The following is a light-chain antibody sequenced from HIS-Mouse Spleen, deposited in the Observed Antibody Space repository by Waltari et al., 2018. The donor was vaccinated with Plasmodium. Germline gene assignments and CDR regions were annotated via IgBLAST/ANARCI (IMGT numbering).Light chain of an antibody. CDR3: QQSYSTPLT. J-gene: IGKJ4*01. CDR1: QSLSSY. CDR2: AAS. Sequence: DIQMTQSPSSLYASVGDSVTITCRASQSLSSYLNWYQQKPGKAPKLLIYAASSLQSGVPSRFSGSGSGTDFTLTISSLQPEDFATYYCQQSYSTPLTFGGGTKVEIK. V-gene: IGKV1-39*01.